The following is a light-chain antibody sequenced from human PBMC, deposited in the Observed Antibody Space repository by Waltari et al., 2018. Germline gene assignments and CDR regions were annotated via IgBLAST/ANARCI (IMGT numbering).Light chain of an antibody. Sequence: QSVLTQPPSVSGAPGQRITISCTGSSSNIGAGHDVKWYRVFPGAAPKVLLYGNNNRPSGVPDRFSGSKSATSASLAITGAQAEDEADYYCNSRDSNGKHVIFGGGTKVTVL. CDR3: NSRDSNGKHVI. V-gene: IGLV1-40*01. CDR1: SSNIGAGHD. CDR2: GNN. J-gene: IGLJ2*01.